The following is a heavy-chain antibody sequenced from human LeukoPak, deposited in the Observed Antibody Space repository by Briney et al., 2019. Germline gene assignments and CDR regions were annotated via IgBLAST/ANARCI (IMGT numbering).Heavy chain of an antibody. CDR3: ARGGGAAAGRYYYYYYYMDV. CDR2: IYYSGST. D-gene: IGHD6-13*01. V-gene: IGHV4-59*01. CDR1: GGSISSYY. J-gene: IGHJ6*03. Sequence: SETPSLTCTVSGGSISSYYWSWIRQPPGKGLEGIEYIYYSGSTNYNPFLKSRVTISVDTSKNQFSLKLSSVTAADTAVYYCARGGGAAAGRYYYYYYYMDVWGKGTTVTVSS.